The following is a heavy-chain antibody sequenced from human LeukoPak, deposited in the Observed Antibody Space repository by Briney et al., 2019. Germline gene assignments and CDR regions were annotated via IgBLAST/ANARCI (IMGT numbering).Heavy chain of an antibody. CDR3: ARDENTFMTYFDY. Sequence: GSLRLSCATSGFTFSSYSMNWVRQAPGKGLEWVSYISSSSSTIYYADSVKGRFTISRDNAKNSLYLQMNSLRAEDTAVYYCARDENTFMTYFDYWGQGTLVTVSS. J-gene: IGHJ4*02. CDR1: GFTFSSYS. CDR2: ISSSSSTI. D-gene: IGHD2/OR15-2a*01. V-gene: IGHV3-48*04.